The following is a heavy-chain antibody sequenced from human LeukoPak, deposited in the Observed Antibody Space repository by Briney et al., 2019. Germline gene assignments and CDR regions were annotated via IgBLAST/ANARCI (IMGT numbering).Heavy chain of an antibody. D-gene: IGHD6-13*01. J-gene: IGHJ6*02. CDR2: ISSSSSTI. CDR1: GFTFSSYS. Sequence: GGSLRLSCAASGFTFSSYSMNWVRQAPGKGLEWVSYISSSSSTIYYADSVKGRFTISRDNAKNSLYLQMNSLRAEDTAVYYCARDVAAAGLGNYGMDVRGQGTTVTVSS. CDR3: ARDVAAAGLGNYGMDV. V-gene: IGHV3-48*01.